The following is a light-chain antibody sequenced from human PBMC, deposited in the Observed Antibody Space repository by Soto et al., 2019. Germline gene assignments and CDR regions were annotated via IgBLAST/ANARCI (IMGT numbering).Light chain of an antibody. CDR1: SSNIGKNY. Sequence: QSVLTQPPSVSAAPGQKVTISCSGSSSNIGKNYVSWYQQVPKTAPTLLIYEDNKRRSGIPDRFSGSKSGTSATLGITGLQTGDEADYYCGTWDSSLSVYVFGTGTKVTV. J-gene: IGLJ1*01. CDR3: GTWDSSLSVYV. V-gene: IGLV1-51*02. CDR2: EDN.